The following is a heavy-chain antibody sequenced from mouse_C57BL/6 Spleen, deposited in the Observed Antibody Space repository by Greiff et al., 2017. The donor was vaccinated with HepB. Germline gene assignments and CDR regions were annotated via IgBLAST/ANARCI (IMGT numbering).Heavy chain of an antibody. Sequence: EVKLQESGGGLVKPGGSLKLSCAASGFTFSDYGMHWVRQAPEKGLEWVAYISSGSSTIYYADTVKGRFTISRDNAKNTLFLQMTSLRSEDTAMYYCARGPYYAMDYWGQGTSVTVSS. CDR1: GFTFSDYG. J-gene: IGHJ4*01. V-gene: IGHV5-17*01. CDR2: ISSGSSTI. CDR3: ARGPYYAMDY.